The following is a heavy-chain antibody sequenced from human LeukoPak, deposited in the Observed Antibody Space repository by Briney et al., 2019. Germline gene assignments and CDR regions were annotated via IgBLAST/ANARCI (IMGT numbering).Heavy chain of an antibody. J-gene: IGHJ1*01. CDR2: IYSDRST. Sequence: GGSLRLSCTASGFTISNNYMSWVRQAPGKGLEWVSIIYSDRSTYYPESVKGRFTITRDDSKNTLFLQMDSLRVEDTAIYYCARDSAFSSYSNWGQGALVTVSS. D-gene: IGHD2-15*01. V-gene: IGHV3-53*01. CDR3: ARDSAFSSYSN. CDR1: GFTISNNY.